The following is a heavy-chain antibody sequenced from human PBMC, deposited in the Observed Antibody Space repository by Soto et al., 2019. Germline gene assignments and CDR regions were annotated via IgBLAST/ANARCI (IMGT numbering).Heavy chain of an antibody. Sequence: GGSLRLSCAASGFTFSNYAMSWVRQAPGKGLEWVSAISGSGGSTYYADSVKGRLTISRDNSKNTLYLQMNSLRAEDTAVYYCAKESFVDIVTYDYWGQGTLVTVSS. CDR2: ISGSGGST. V-gene: IGHV3-23*01. CDR3: AKESFVDIVTYDY. D-gene: IGHD2-2*03. J-gene: IGHJ4*02. CDR1: GFTFSNYA.